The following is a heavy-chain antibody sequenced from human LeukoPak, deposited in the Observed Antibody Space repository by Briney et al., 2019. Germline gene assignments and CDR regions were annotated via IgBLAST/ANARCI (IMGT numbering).Heavy chain of an antibody. CDR3: ARARWIQLWLPFDY. J-gene: IGHJ4*02. CDR2: INPNSGGT. Sequence: GASVKVSCKASGYTFTGYYMHWVRQAPGQGLEWMGRINPNSGGTNYAQKFQGRVTMTRDTFISTAYMELSRLRSDDTAVYYCARARWIQLWLPFDYWGQGTLVTVSS. CDR1: GYTFTGYY. V-gene: IGHV1-2*06. D-gene: IGHD5-18*01.